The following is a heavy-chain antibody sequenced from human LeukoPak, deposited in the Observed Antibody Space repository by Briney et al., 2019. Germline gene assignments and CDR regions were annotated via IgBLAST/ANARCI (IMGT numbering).Heavy chain of an antibody. CDR1: GFTFGDYA. CDR2: IRSKTYGRTA. Sequence: GRSLGPSRTGSGFTFGDYAMSWVRQAPGKGLEWVGLIRSKTYGRTAEYAASVKGRFTISRDDSKGFAYLQMNSLQTEDTAVYYCTRGLTVVGAKYYFDYWGQGTLVTVSS. CDR3: TRGLTVVGAKYYFDY. V-gene: IGHV3-49*04. J-gene: IGHJ4*02. D-gene: IGHD1-26*01.